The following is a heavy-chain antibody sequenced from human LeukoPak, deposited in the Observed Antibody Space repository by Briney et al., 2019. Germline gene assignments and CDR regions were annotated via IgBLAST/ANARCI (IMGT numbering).Heavy chain of an antibody. CDR1: GFTFSTYA. V-gene: IGHV3-30-3*01. CDR3: ARALSAMVPDY. J-gene: IGHJ4*02. CDR2: ISYDGSNK. Sequence: PGGSLGLSCAASGFTFSTYAMHWVRQAPGKGLEWVAVISYDGSNKYYADSVKGRFTISRDNSKNTLYLQMNSLRAEDTAVYYCARALSAMVPDYWGQGTLLTVSS. D-gene: IGHD5-18*01.